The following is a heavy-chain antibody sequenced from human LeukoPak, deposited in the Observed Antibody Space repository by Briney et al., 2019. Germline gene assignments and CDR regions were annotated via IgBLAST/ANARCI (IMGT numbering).Heavy chain of an antibody. CDR1: SGSISSGGYS. Sequence: PSETLSLTCAVSSGSISSGGYSWSWIRQPPGKGLEWIGYIYHSGSTYYNPSLKSRVTISVDRSKNQFSLKLSSVTAADTAVYYCARGTAAAGFDWFDPWGQGTLVTVSS. V-gene: IGHV4-30-2*01. J-gene: IGHJ5*02. D-gene: IGHD6-13*01. CDR2: IYHSGST. CDR3: ARGTAAAGFDWFDP.